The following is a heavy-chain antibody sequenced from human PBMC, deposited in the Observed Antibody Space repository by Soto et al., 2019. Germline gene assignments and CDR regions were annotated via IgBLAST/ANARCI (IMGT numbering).Heavy chain of an antibody. D-gene: IGHD6-6*01. V-gene: IGHV3-64D*08. Sequence: GGSLRLSCSASGFTFSSYAMHWVRQAPGKGLEYVSAISSNGGSTYYADSVKGRFTISRDNSKNTLYLQMSSLRAEDTAVYYCVKVPSTQGSSQYSSSPRWFDYWGQGTLVTVSS. CDR3: VKVPSTQGSSQYSSSPRWFDY. J-gene: IGHJ4*02. CDR1: GFTFSSYA. CDR2: ISSNGGST.